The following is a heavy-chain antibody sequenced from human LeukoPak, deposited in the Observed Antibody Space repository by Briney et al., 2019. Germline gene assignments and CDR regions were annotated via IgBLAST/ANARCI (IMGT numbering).Heavy chain of an antibody. CDR3: ARGVGLTTLTPNDY. Sequence: ASVKVSCKASGFIFTGQYIHWVRLAPGQGLEWMGWINPNSGDTSYAQKYQGRVTMTRDTSISTAYMELSRLTFDDTAVYYCARGVGLTTLTPNDYWGQGTLVTVSS. V-gene: IGHV1-2*02. CDR1: GFIFTGQY. J-gene: IGHJ4*02. D-gene: IGHD4-11*01. CDR2: INPNSGDT.